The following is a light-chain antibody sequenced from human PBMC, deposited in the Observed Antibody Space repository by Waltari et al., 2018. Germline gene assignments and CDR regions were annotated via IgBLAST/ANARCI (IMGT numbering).Light chain of an antibody. Sequence: IVMTQSPDSLAVSLGERATINCKSSQSLLYSSNNKNYSAWYQQKPGQPPKLLIYWASTRESGVPDRFSGSGSGTDFTLTISTLQAEDVAVYYCQQHYGVLWTFGQGTKVEI. CDR3: QQHYGVLWT. J-gene: IGKJ1*01. CDR2: WAS. CDR1: QSLLYSSNNKNY. V-gene: IGKV4-1*01.